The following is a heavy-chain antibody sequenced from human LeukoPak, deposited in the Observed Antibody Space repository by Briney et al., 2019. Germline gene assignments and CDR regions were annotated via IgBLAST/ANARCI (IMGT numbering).Heavy chain of an antibody. V-gene: IGHV3-30*02. D-gene: IGHD1-14*01. J-gene: IGHJ6*02. CDR3: AKDITPRDYYYGMDV. Sequence: GGSLRLSCAASGFTFSSYGMHWVRQAPGKGLEWVAFIRYDGSNKYYADSVKGRFTISRDNSKNTLYLQMNSLRVEDTALYFCAKDITPRDYYYGMDVWGQGTTVTVSS. CDR2: IRYDGSNK. CDR1: GFTFSSYG.